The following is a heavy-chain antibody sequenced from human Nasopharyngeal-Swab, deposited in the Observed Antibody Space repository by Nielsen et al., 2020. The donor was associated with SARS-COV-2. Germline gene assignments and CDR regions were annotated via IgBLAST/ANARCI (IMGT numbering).Heavy chain of an antibody. V-gene: IGHV3-7*04. CDR1: EFTFGSYW. D-gene: IGHD6-13*01. Sequence: GESLKISCAASEFTFGSYWMSWVRQAPGKGLEWVAHIKHDGSEKYYVGSVMGRFTISRDDAKNSLYLQMNSLRAEDTAVYYCARDGQQQPGHWYYYMDVWGKGTTVTVSS. J-gene: IGHJ6*03. CDR3: ARDGQQQPGHWYYYMDV. CDR2: IKHDGSEK.